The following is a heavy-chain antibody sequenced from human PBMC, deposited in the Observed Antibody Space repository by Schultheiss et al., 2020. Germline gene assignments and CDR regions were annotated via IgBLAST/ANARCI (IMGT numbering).Heavy chain of an antibody. CDR1: GFTFSSYG. J-gene: IGHJ6*02. V-gene: IGHV3-33*01. CDR3: ARDPSLDDYGIDY. Sequence: GGSLRLSCAASGFTFSSYGMHWVRQAPGKGLEWVAVIWYDGSNKYYADSVKGRFTISRDNSKNTLYLQMNSLRAEDTAVYYCARDPSLDDYGIDYWGQGTTVTVS. CDR2: IWYDGSNK.